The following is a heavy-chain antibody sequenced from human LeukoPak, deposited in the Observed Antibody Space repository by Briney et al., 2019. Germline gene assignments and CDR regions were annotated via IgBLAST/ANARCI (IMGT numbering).Heavy chain of an antibody. V-gene: IGHV4-4*02. Sequence: PSETLSLTCAVSGGSISSSNWWSWVRQPPGKGLEWIGEINHSGSTNYNPSLKCRVTISVDTSKNQFSLKLSSVTAADTAVYHCARGRTGYQLLPTKKNYDYYYMDVWGKGTTVTVSS. CDR1: GGSISSSNW. J-gene: IGHJ6*03. CDR3: ARGRTGYQLLPTKKNYDYYYMDV. CDR2: INHSGST. D-gene: IGHD2-2*01.